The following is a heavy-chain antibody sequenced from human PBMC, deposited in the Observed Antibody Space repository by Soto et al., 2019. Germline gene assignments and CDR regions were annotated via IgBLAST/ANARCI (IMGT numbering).Heavy chain of an antibody. Sequence: PGGSLGLSCVASGFTFGSYDMHWVRQAPGKGLEYVSSISSNGGTTYYGNSVKGRFTISRDNSKNTLYLQMGSLRAEDMAVYYCVRRVSGNYDYWGQGT. D-gene: IGHD1-7*01. CDR3: VRRVSGNYDY. CDR1: GFTFGSYD. V-gene: IGHV3-64*01. J-gene: IGHJ4*02. CDR2: ISSNGGTT.